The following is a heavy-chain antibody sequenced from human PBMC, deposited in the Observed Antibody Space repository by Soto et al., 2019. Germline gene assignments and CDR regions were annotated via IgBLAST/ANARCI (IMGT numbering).Heavy chain of an antibody. CDR2: IYPGDSDT. Sequence: GESLKISCKGSGYSFTSYWIGWVRQMPGKGLEWMGIIYPGDSDTRYSPSFQGQVTISADKSISTAYLQWSSLKASDTAMYYCARGRSWSGYYMEEAYYYYGMDVWGQGTTVTVSS. D-gene: IGHD3-3*01. V-gene: IGHV5-51*01. J-gene: IGHJ6*02. CDR1: GYSFTSYW. CDR3: ARGRSWSGYYMEEAYYYYGMDV.